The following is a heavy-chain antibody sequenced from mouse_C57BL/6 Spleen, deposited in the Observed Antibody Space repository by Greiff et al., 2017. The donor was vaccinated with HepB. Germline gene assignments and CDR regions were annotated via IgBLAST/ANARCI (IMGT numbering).Heavy chain of an antibody. CDR2: ISYDGSN. V-gene: IGHV3-6*01. D-gene: IGHD3-1*01. J-gene: IGHJ2*01. CDR3: ARGTRFDY. CDR1: GYSITSGYY. Sequence: EVQRVESGPGLVKPSQSLSLTCSVTGYSITSGYYWNWIRQFPGNKLEWMGYISYDGSNNYNPSLKNRISITRDTSKNQFFLKLNSVTTEDTATYYCARGTRFDYWGQGTTLTVSS.